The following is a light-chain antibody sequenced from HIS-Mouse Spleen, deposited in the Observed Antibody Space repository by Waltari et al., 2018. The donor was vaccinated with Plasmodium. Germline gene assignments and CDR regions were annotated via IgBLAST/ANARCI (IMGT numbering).Light chain of an antibody. CDR2: EVS. V-gene: IGLV2-8*01. J-gene: IGLJ2*01. CDR1: SSDVGGYNY. CDR3: SSYAGSNNLV. Sequence: QSALTQPPSASGSPGQSVPIPCTGTSSDVGGYNYFSWYQQHPGKAPKLMIYEVSKRPSGVPDRFSGSKSGNTASLTVSGLQAEDEADYYCSSYAGSNNLVFGGGTKLTVL.